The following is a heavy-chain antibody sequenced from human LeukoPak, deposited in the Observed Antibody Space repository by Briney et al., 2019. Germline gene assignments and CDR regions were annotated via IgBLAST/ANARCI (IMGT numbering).Heavy chain of an antibody. J-gene: IGHJ4*02. CDR1: GGSISSSSYY. CDR2: IYYSGST. D-gene: IGHD3-3*01. CDR3: ASVPDYDFWSGNY. V-gene: IGHV4-39*01. Sequence: TSETLSLTCTVSGGSISSSSYYWGWIRQPPGKGLEWIGSIYYSGSTYYNPSLKSRVTISVGTSKNQFSLKLSSVTAADTAVYYCASVPDYDFWSGNYWGQGTLVTVSS.